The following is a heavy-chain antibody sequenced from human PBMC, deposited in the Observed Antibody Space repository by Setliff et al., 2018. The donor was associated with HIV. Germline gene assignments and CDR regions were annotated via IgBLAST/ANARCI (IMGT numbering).Heavy chain of an antibody. CDR3: ARADCGGDCYLPYYFDH. Sequence: LGESLKISCKGSGYSFTGNWIGWVRQMPGKGLEWMGIIYPGDSDTRYSPSFQGQVTISADKSISAAYLQWSSLRAADTAVYCCARADCGGDCYLPYYFDHWGQGTLVTVSS. V-gene: IGHV5-51*01. CDR2: IYPGDSDT. D-gene: IGHD2-21*02. J-gene: IGHJ4*02. CDR1: GYSFTGNW.